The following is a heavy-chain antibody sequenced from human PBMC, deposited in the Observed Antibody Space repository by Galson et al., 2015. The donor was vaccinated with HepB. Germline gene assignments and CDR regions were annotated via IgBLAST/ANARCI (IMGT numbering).Heavy chain of an antibody. V-gene: IGHV3-48*02. CDR3: ARVYCTNGVCYHYPYYYYYYMDV. J-gene: IGHJ6*03. CDR1: GFTFSSYS. CDR2: ISSSSSTI. Sequence: SLRLSCAASGFTFSSYSMNWVRQAPGKGLEWVSYISSSSSTIYYADSVKGRFTISRDNAKNSLYLQMNSLRDEDTAVYYCARVYCTNGVCYHYPYYYYYYMDVWGKGTTVTVSS. D-gene: IGHD2-8*01.